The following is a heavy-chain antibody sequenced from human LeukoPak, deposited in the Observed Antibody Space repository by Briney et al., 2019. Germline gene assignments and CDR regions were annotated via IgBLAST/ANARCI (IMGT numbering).Heavy chain of an antibody. CDR3: ARGRNDFWSGYPHFDY. J-gene: IGHJ4*02. Sequence: SETLSLTCTVSGGSISSYYWSWIRQPAGKGLEWIGRIYTSGSTNYNPSLKSRVTMSVDTSKNQFSLKLSSVTAADTAVYYCARGRNDFWSGYPHFDYWGQGTLVTVSS. CDR1: GGSISSYY. D-gene: IGHD3-3*01. V-gene: IGHV4-4*07. CDR2: IYTSGST.